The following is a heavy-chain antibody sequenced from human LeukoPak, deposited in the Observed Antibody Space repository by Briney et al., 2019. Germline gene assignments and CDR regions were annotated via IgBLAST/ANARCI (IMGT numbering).Heavy chain of an antibody. CDR1: RFTFSSYA. CDR3: ARDDPYGDYIDY. CDR2: ISYDGSNK. D-gene: IGHD4-17*01. Sequence: GRSLRLSCAASRFTFSSYAMHWVRQAPGKGLEWVAVISYDGSNKYYADSVKGRFTISRDDSKNTLYLQMNSLRAEDTAVYYCARDDPYGDYIDYWGQGTLVTVSS. J-gene: IGHJ4*02. V-gene: IGHV3-30*04.